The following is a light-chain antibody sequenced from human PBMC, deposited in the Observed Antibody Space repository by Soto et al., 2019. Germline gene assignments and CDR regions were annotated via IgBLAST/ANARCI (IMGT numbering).Light chain of an antibody. CDR2: SAS. CDR3: QQLSRYPLT. Sequence: DIQMTQSPSSLSASVGDRVTITCRASQSISSYLNWYQQKPGKAPDLLIYSASTLQSGVPSRFSGSGSETEFSLTIRALQPEDFATYYCQQLSRYPLTFGGGTKVDI. CDR1: QSISSY. J-gene: IGKJ4*01. V-gene: IGKV1-9*01.